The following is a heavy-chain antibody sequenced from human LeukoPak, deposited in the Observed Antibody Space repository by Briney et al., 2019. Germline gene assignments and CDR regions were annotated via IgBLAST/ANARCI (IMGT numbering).Heavy chain of an antibody. V-gene: IGHV4-59*01. D-gene: IGHD5-12*01. CDR3: AAGGYSGYDDFDY. J-gene: IGHJ4*02. CDR1: GGSISSYY. CDR2: IYYSGST. Sequence: PETLSLTCTVSGGSISSYYWSWIRQPPGKGLEWIGYIYYSGSTNYNPSLKSRVTISVDTSKNQFSLKLSSVTAADTAVYYCAAGGYSGYDDFDYWGQGTLVTVSS.